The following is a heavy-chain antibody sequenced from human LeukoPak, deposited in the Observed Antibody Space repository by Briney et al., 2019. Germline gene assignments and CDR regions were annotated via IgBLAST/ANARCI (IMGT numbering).Heavy chain of an antibody. CDR1: GYTFTSYY. J-gene: IGHJ6*03. Sequence: ASVKVSCTASGYTFTSYYMHWVRQAPGQGLEWMGIINPSGGSTSYAQKFQGRVTMTRDTSTSTVYMELSSLRSEDTAVYYCAAADPYYYYYMDVWGKGTTVTVSS. CDR2: INPSGGST. D-gene: IGHD6-13*01. CDR3: AAADPYYYYYMDV. V-gene: IGHV1-46*01.